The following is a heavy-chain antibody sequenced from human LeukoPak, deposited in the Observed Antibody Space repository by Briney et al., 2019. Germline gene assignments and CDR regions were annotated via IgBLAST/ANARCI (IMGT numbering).Heavy chain of an antibody. CDR1: GFTFSSYW. Sequence: GGSLRLSCAASGFTFSSYWMHWVRQAPGRGLVWVSRINSDGSSTNYADSVKGRFTISSDTAKNTLYLQMNSLRADDTAVYYCASLAGKEDYWGQGTLVTVSS. CDR3: ASLAGKEDY. CDR2: INSDGSST. J-gene: IGHJ4*02. V-gene: IGHV3-74*01. D-gene: IGHD6-13*01.